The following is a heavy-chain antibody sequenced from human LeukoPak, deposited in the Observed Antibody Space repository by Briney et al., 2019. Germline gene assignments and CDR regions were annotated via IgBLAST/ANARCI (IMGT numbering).Heavy chain of an antibody. CDR3: AILRGGSSWPFDY. CDR1: GFTFGSYW. D-gene: IGHD6-13*01. CDR2: IKQDGSEK. Sequence: GGSLRLSCAASGFTFGSYWMSWVRQAPGKGLEWVANIKQDGSEKYYVDSVKGRFTISRDNAKNSLYLQMNSLRAEDTAVYYCAILRGGSSWPFDYWGQGTLVTVSS. J-gene: IGHJ4*02. V-gene: IGHV3-7*01.